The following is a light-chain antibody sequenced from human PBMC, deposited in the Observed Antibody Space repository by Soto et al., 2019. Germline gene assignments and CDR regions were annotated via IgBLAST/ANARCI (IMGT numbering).Light chain of an antibody. Sequence: QSALTQPPSASGSPGQSVTISCTGTSSDVGGYNYVSWYQQHPGKAPQLMIYEVSRRPSGVPDRFSGSKSGNTASLTISGLQAEDEAEYYCQSQDGSLSVSVFGGGTKLTVL. CDR3: QSQDGSLSVSV. CDR2: EVS. J-gene: IGLJ3*02. CDR1: SSDVGGYNY. V-gene: IGLV2-8*01.